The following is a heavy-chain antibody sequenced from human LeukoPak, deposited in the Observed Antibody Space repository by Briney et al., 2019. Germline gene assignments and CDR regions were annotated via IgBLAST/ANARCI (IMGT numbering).Heavy chain of an antibody. D-gene: IGHD3-3*01. CDR3: ARDVVNYDFWSGYYLAYDY. V-gene: IGHV4-4*02. CDR1: GGSISSSNW. J-gene: IGHJ4*02. Sequence: PSETLSLTCAVSGGSISSSNWWSWVRQPPGKGLEWIGEIYHSGSTNYNPSLKSRVTISVDKSKNQFSLKLSSVTAADTAVYYCARDVVNYDFWSGYYLAYDYWGQGTLVTVSS. CDR2: IYHSGST.